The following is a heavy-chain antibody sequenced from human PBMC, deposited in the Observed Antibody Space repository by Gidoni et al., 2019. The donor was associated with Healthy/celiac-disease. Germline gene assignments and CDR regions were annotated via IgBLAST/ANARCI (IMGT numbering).Heavy chain of an antibody. D-gene: IGHD1-26*01. Sequence: EVQLVESGGGLVKPGGSLRLSCAASAFTFSSYSMNWVRQAPGKGLEWVSSISSSSSYIYYADSVKGRFTISRDNAKNSLYLQMNSLRAEDTAVYYCARGSQGFDYWGQGTLVTVSS. CDR2: ISSSSSYI. J-gene: IGHJ4*02. CDR3: ARGSQGFDY. CDR1: AFTFSSYS. V-gene: IGHV3-21*01.